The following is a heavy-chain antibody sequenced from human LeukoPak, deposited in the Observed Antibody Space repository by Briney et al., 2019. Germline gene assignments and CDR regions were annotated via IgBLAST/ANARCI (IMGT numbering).Heavy chain of an antibody. V-gene: IGHV3-23*01. J-gene: IGHJ4*02. Sequence: GGSLRLSCAASGFTFSSYAMSWVRQAPGKGLEWVSAISGSGGSTYYADSVKGRFTISRDNSRNTLYLQMNSLRAEDTAVYYCAKGVGAIYYFDYWGQGTLVTVSS. CDR3: AKGVGAIYYFDY. CDR2: ISGSGGST. D-gene: IGHD1-26*01. CDR1: GFTFSSYA.